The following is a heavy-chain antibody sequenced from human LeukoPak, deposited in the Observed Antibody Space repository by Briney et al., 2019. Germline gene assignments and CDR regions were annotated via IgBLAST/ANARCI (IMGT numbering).Heavy chain of an antibody. J-gene: IGHJ6*03. CDR2: MNPNSGNT. CDR3: ARAEVGANSYYYYMDV. CDR1: GYTFTSYD. V-gene: IGHV1-18*01. Sequence: GASVKVSCKASGYTFTSYDINWVRQATGQGLEWMGWMNPNSGNTNYAQKLQGRVTMTTDTSTSTAYMELRSLRSGDTAVYYCARAEVGANSYYYYMDVWGKGTTVTISS. D-gene: IGHD1-26*01.